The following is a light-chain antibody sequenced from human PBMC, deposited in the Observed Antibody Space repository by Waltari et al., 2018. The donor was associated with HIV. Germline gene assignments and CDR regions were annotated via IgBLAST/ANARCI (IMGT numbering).Light chain of an antibody. CDR2: TNN. Sequence: QSVLTQPPSASGTPGPRVTISCSGSSSNIGSNTVNWYHQLPGTAPNLLIYTNNQRPSGVPDRFSGSKSGTSASLSISGLQSEDEADYYCAAWDDSLNGWVFGGGTKLTVL. CDR1: SSNIGSNT. CDR3: AAWDDSLNGWV. V-gene: IGLV1-44*01. J-gene: IGLJ3*02.